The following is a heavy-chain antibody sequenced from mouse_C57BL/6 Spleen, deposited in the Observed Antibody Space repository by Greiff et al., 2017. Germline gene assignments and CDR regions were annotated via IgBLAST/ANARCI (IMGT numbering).Heavy chain of an antibody. CDR3: ARRGLDYAMDY. Sequence: EVKLMESGGGLVKPGGSLKLSCAASGFTFSDYGMHWVRQAPEKGLEWVAYISSGSSTIYYADTVKGRFTISRDNAKNTLFLQMTSLRSEDTAMDYCARRGLDYAMDYWGQGTSVTVSS. CDR2: ISSGSSTI. D-gene: IGHD3-3*01. CDR1: GFTFSDYG. V-gene: IGHV5-17*01. J-gene: IGHJ4*01.